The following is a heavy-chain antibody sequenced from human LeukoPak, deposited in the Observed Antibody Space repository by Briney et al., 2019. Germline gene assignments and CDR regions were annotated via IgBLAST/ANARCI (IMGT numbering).Heavy chain of an antibody. J-gene: IGHJ6*03. CDR3: ARGPITPGFYYMDV. CDR1: GYTFTSYD. CDR2: MNPNSGNT. V-gene: IGHV1-8*03. D-gene: IGHD5-24*01. Sequence: ASVKVSCKASGYTFTSYDINWVRQATGQGLEWMGWMNPNSGNTGYVQKFQGRVTITRNTSISTAYMELSSLRSEDTAVYYCARGPITPGFYYMDVWGKGTTVTISS.